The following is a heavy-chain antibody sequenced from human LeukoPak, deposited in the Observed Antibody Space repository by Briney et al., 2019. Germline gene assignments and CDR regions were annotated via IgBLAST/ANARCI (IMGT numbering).Heavy chain of an antibody. CDR2: IYYSGST. V-gene: IGHV4-59*01. CDR1: GVSISSYY. D-gene: IGHD3-22*01. Sequence: SETLSLTCTVSGVSISSYYWSWIRQPPGKGLEWIGYIYYSGSTNYNPSLKSRVTISVDTSKNQFSLKLSSVTAADTAVYYCARADDSSGYSYWYFDLWGRGTLVTVSS. J-gene: IGHJ2*01. CDR3: ARADDSSGYSYWYFDL.